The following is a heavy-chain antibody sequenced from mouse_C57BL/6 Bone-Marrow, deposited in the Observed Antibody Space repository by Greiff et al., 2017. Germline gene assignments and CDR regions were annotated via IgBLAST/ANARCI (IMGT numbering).Heavy chain of an antibody. D-gene: IGHD1-1*01. CDR3: ARDYYGSSFLFDY. CDR1: GYAFSSYW. V-gene: IGHV1-80*01. CDR2: IYPGDGDT. J-gene: IGHJ2*01. Sequence: VQLQESGAELVKPGASVKISCKASGYAFSSYWMNWVKQRPGKGLEWIGQIYPGDGDTNYNGKFKGKATLTADKSSSTAYMQLSSLTSEDSAVYFCARDYYGSSFLFDYWGQGTTLTVSS.